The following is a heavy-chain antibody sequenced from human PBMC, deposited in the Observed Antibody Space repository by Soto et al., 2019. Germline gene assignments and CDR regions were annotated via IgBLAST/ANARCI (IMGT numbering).Heavy chain of an antibody. D-gene: IGHD6-13*01. CDR2: ISYSGST. Sequence: PSETLSLTGTVSGGSISSYYWSWIRQPPGKGLEWIGYISYSGSTNYNPSLKSRVTISVDTSKNQFSLNLSSVTAADTAVYYCARAYSSSWYQNFLDCWGQGTLVTVSS. CDR3: ARAYSSSWYQNFLDC. V-gene: IGHV4-59*01. J-gene: IGHJ4*02. CDR1: GGSISSYY.